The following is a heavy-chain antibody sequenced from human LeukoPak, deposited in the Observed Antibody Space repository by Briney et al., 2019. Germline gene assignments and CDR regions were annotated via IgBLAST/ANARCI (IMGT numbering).Heavy chain of an antibody. V-gene: IGHV3-49*03. Sequence: GGSLRLSCTASGFTLSDYAMSWFRQAPGRGLEWVVFIRTKANGGTTEYAASVKGRFTISRDDSESIAYLQLNSLKTEVTAVYYCSREWGGSQWRGYWGQGTLVTVSS. CDR3: SREWGGSQWRGY. CDR2: IRTKANGGTT. J-gene: IGHJ4*02. D-gene: IGHD3-16*01. CDR1: GFTLSDYA.